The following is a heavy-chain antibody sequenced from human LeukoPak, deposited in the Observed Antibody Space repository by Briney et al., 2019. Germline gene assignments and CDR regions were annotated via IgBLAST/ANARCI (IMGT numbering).Heavy chain of an antibody. CDR2: INPNSGGT. CDR1: GYTITGYY. CDR3: ARALRRTVTTFNY. V-gene: IGHV1-2*02. Sequence: ASVKVSCKASGYTITGYYMHWVRQAPGQGLEGMGWINPNSGGTNYAQKFQGRVTMTRDTSTSTAYMELSRLRSDDTAVYYCARALRRTVTTFNYWGQGTLVTVSS. J-gene: IGHJ4*02. D-gene: IGHD4-17*01.